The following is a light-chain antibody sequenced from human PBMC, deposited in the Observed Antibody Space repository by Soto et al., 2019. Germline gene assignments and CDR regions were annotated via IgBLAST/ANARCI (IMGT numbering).Light chain of an antibody. CDR2: GPS. J-gene: IGKJ1*01. V-gene: IGKV3-20*01. CDR3: HQYASSPQT. Sequence: EIVLTQSPGTLSLSPGERATLSCRASQSVAKNYLAWYQLKPGQAPRLLIHGPSSRATGIPDRFSGSGSGTDFTLTISILEPEDFAVYYCHQYASSPQTFGQGTKVEIK. CDR1: QSVAKNY.